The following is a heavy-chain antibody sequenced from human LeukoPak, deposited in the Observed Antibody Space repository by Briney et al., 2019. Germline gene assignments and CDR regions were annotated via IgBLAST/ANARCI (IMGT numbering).Heavy chain of an antibody. CDR3: AKIVYCSSASCYTESGIDY. J-gene: IGHJ4*02. D-gene: IGHD2-2*02. CDR1: GFTFSSSG. V-gene: IGHV3-30*02. CDR2: IRYDGSNK. Sequence: PGGSLRLSCAASGFTFSSSGMHWVRQAPGKGLEWVAFIRYDGSNKYYADSVKGRFTISRDNTKNTLYLQMNSLRAEDTAVYYCAKIVYCSSASCYTESGIDYWGQGTLVTVSS.